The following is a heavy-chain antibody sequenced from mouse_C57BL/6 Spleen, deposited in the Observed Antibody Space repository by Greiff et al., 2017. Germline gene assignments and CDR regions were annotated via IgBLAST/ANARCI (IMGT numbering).Heavy chain of an antibody. Sequence: VQLQQPGAELVKPGASVKMSCKASGYTFTSYWLTWVKQRPGQGLEWIGDIYPGSGSTNYNEKFKSKATLTVDTSSSTAYMQLSSLTSEDSAVYYCARYDHYYGSSPDYWGQGTTLTVSS. CDR3: ARYDHYYGSSPDY. CDR2: IYPGSGST. CDR1: GYTFTSYW. J-gene: IGHJ2*01. V-gene: IGHV1-55*01. D-gene: IGHD1-1*01.